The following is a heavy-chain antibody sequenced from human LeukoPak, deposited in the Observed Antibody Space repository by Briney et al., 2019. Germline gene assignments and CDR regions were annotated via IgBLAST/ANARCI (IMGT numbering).Heavy chain of an antibody. J-gene: IGHJ4*02. CDR3: ATGMTTVTTFYFDY. D-gene: IGHD4-17*01. CDR2: INSDGSST. CDR1: GFTFSNNW. V-gene: IGHV3-74*01. Sequence: PGGSLRLSCEASGFTFSNNWMHWVRQAPGKGLGGVSGINSDGSSTSYADSVKGRFTISRDNAKNTLYLQMNSLRAEDTAVYYCATGMTTVTTFYFDYWGQGTLVTVSS.